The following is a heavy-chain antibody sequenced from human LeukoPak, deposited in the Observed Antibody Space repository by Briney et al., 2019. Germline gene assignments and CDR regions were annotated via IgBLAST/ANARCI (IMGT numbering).Heavy chain of an antibody. D-gene: IGHD3-22*01. CDR2: IKQDGSEK. CDR3: ARPSYYYDSSGYYAFDY. Sequence: GGSLRLSCAASGFTFSSYWMSWVRQAPGKGLEWVANIKQDGSEKYYVDSVKGRFTISRDNAKNSLYLQMNSLRAEDTAVYYCARPSYYYDSSGYYAFDYWGQGTLVTVSS. V-gene: IGHV3-7*01. CDR1: GFTFSSYW. J-gene: IGHJ4*02.